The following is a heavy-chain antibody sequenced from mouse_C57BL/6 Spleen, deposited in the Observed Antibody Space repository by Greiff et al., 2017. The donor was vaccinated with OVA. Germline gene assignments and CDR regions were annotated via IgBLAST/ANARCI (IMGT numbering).Heavy chain of an antibody. CDR1: GFTFSDYG. CDR2: ISSGSSTI. CDR3: ARQGIYDGYYSWFAY. Sequence: EVKLMESGGGLVKPGGSLKLSCAASGFTFSDYGMHWVRQAPEKGLEWVAYISSGSSTIYYADTVKGRFTISRDNAKNTLFLQLTSLRSEDTAMYYCARQGIYDGYYSWFAYWGQGTLVTVAA. V-gene: IGHV5-17*01. D-gene: IGHD2-3*01. J-gene: IGHJ3*01.